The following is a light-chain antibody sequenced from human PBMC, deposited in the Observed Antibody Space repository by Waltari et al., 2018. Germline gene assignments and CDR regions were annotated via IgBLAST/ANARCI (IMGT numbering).Light chain of an antibody. J-gene: IGLJ2*01. V-gene: IGLV1-40*01. CDR3: QSYDTSLSGNVI. CDR1: NSNIGAGYH. CDR2: DNN. Sequence: QSVLTQPPSVSGAPGQRVTISCTGSNSNIGAGYHVHWYQHLPGTAPKVVIYDNNNRPSGVPDRFSGSQSGTSASLVIAGLRAEDEAHYFCQSYDTSLSGNVIFGGGTRLTVL.